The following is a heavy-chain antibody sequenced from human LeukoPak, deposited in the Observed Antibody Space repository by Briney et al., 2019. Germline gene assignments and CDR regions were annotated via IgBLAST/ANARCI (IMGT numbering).Heavy chain of an antibody. CDR1: GGSFSGYY. Sequence: SETLSLTCAVYGGSFSGYYWSWIRQPPGKGLEWIGEINNSGSTNYNPSLKSRVTISVDTSKNQFSLKLSSVTAADTAVYYCARVSFELPGYSSGWYALPRFDPWGQGTLVTVSS. J-gene: IGHJ5*02. D-gene: IGHD6-19*01. CDR3: ARVSFELPGYSSGWYALPRFDP. V-gene: IGHV4-34*01. CDR2: INNSGST.